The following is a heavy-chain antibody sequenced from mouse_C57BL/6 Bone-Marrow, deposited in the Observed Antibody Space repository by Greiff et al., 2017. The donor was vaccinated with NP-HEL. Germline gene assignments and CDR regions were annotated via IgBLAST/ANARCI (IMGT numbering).Heavy chain of an antibody. CDR1: GYTFTSYW. D-gene: IGHD1-1*02. Sequence: VQLQQPGAELVKPGASVKLSCKASGYTFTSYWMHWVKQRPGQGLEWIGMIHPNSGSTNYNEKFKSKATLTVDKSSSTAYMQLSSRTSEDSAVYYCAYYALYYFDYWGQGTTLTVSS. CDR2: IHPNSGST. V-gene: IGHV1-64*01. CDR3: AYYALYYFDY. J-gene: IGHJ2*01.